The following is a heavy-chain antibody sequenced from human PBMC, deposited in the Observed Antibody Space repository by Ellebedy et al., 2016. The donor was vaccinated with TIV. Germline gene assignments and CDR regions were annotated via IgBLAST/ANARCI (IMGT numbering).Heavy chain of an antibody. J-gene: IGHJ4*02. CDR3: ARGLGIDYLYFDY. V-gene: IGHV3-7*01. CDR1: GFTFSSALW. Sequence: GESLKISCAASGFTFSSALWMSWLRQAPGKGLEWLANIRQDEREKYYADSGKGRFTVSRDNAKSSLYLQINSQRAEDTAVYYCARGLGIDYLYFDYWGPGTSVTVSS. CDR2: IRQDEREK. D-gene: IGHD5-12*01.